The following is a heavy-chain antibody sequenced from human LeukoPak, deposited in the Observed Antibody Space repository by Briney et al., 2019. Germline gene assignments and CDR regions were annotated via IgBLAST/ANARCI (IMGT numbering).Heavy chain of an antibody. CDR2: IIPIVGTA. CDR3: ARVLRFLRWHPGPDYYYYTAV. J-gene: IGHJ6*03. Sequence: SVKGSCKASGVTFTSDATSWVRAAPGQGLGWMGGIIPIVGTANYAQKFQCRVTVTTDESTSTAYMELSSWRSEDTAVYYCARVLRFLRWHPGPDYYYYTAVWRKATTPTVPS. V-gene: IGHV1-69*05. CDR1: GVTFTSDA. D-gene: IGHD3-3*01.